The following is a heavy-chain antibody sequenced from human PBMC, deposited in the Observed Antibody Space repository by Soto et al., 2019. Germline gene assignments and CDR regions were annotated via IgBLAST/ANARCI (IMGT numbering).Heavy chain of an antibody. CDR1: GGTFSSYP. Sequence: SVKVSCKASGGTFSSYPISWVRQAPGQGLEWMGRIIPILDITDYAQRFQGRVTITADKSTSTAYVELSSLSSDDTAVYYCARPTSTGTTSGYYFDYWGQGTLVTVSS. J-gene: IGHJ4*02. CDR2: IIPILDIT. CDR3: ARPTSTGTTSGYYFDY. D-gene: IGHD1-7*01. V-gene: IGHV1-69*02.